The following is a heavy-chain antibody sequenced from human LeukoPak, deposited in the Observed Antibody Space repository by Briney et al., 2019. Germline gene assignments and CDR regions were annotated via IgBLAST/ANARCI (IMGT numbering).Heavy chain of an antibody. CDR3: ARDIGALRIQVPPDAFDI. CDR1: GYTFTSYA. J-gene: IGHJ3*02. Sequence: ASVKVSCKASGYTFTSYAMNWVRQAPGQGLEWMGWINTNTGNPTYAQGFTVRFVFSLDTSVSTAYLQISSLKAEDTAVYYCARDIGALRIQVPPDAFDIWGQGTMVTVSS. D-gene: IGHD5-18*01. CDR2: INTNTGNP. V-gene: IGHV7-4-1*02.